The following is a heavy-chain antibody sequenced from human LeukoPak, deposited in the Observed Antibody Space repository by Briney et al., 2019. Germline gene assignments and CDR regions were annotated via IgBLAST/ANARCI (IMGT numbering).Heavy chain of an antibody. J-gene: IGHJ4*02. V-gene: IGHV4-59*01. CDR1: GGSISSYY. D-gene: IGHD3-10*01. CDR2: IYYSGST. CDR3: AGEPYGSGSY. Sequence: KTSETLSLTCTVSGGSISSYYWSWIRQPPGKGLERIGYIYYSGSTNYNPSLKSRVTISVDTSKNQFSLKLSSVTAADTAVYYCAGEPYGSGSYWGQGTLVTVSS.